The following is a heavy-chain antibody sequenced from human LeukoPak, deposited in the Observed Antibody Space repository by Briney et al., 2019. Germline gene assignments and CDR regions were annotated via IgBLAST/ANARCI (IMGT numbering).Heavy chain of an antibody. V-gene: IGHV3-23*01. Sequence: PGGSLRLSCAGSGFTFSSYAMSWVRQAPGKGLEWVSGIIGSGDRAFHADSVKGRLTISRDNSKNTLYLQMNSLRAEDTAVYYCAKDLMRLRWYYFDYWGQGTLVTVSS. J-gene: IGHJ4*02. D-gene: IGHD5-12*01. CDR3: AKDLMRLRWYYFDY. CDR2: IIGSGDRA. CDR1: GFTFSSYA.